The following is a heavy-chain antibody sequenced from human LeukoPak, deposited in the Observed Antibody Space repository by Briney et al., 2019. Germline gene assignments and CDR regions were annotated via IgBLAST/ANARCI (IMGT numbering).Heavy chain of an antibody. CDR2: IYYSGST. D-gene: IGHD1-7*01. Sequence: SETLSLTCTVSGGSICSHYWSWIRQPPGKGLEWIGYIYYSGSTNYNPSLKSRVTLSVDTSKNQFYLKLSSVTAAATAVYYFARVYNWNYLHYYYYMYVWGKGTTVTVSS. J-gene: IGHJ6*03. CDR1: GGSICSHY. CDR3: ARVYNWNYLHYYYYMYV. V-gene: IGHV4-59*11.